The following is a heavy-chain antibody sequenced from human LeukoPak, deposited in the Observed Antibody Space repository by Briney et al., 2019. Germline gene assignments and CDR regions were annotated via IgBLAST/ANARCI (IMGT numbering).Heavy chain of an antibody. CDR2: TRDDGYT. J-gene: IGHJ4*02. V-gene: IGHV4-4*02. CDR1: GGSIMGIDW. D-gene: IGHD2/OR15-2a*01. CDR3: AQSTASYRAHGY. Sequence: SETLSLTCAVSGGSIMGIDWWSWVRQPPGKGLEWIGETRDDGYTNYNPSLKIQVTISVDRSKNQFSLNLNSVTAADTAVYYCAQSTASYRAHGYWGQGILVTVSS.